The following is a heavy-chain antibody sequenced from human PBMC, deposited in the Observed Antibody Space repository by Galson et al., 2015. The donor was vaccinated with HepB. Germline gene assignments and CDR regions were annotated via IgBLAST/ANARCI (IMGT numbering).Heavy chain of an antibody. CDR1: GGSISSGGYS. CDR2: IYHSGST. D-gene: IGHD2-2*01. CDR3: ARNEGYCSSTSCYAGAFDI. Sequence: PLSLTCAVSGGSISSGGYSWSWIRQPPGKGLEWIGYIYHSGSTYYNPSLKSRVTISVDRSKNQFSLKLSSVTAADTAVYYCARNEGYCSSTSCYAGAFDIWGQGTMVTVSS. V-gene: IGHV4-30-2*01. J-gene: IGHJ3*02.